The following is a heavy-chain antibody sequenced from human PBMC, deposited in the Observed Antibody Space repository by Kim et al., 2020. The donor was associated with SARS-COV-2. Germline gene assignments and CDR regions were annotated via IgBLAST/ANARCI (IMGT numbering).Heavy chain of an antibody. CDR3: AKVGDYDSSGFYAFFRS. CDR2: IRIDGGDI. V-gene: IGHV3-74*03. CDR1: GFDFSTSW. J-gene: IGHJ5*02. Sequence: GGSLRLSCAASGFDFSTSWSHLVLQTAEKGRVWDSRIRIDGGDITYADAVKGRFTISRDNAKNTLYLQMNGLRTEDTAVYYCAKVGDYDSSGFYAFFRSWGQGTRVTVSS. D-gene: IGHD3-22*01.